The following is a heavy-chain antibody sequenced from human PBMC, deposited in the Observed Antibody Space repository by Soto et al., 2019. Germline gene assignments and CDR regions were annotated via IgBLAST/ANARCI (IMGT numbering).Heavy chain of an antibody. CDR1: GYSFTSYW. D-gene: IGHD4-17*01. Sequence: XESLKISCKGSGYSFTSYWISWVRQMPGKGLEWMGRIDPSDSYTNYSPSFQGHVTISADKSISTAYLQWSSLKASDTAMYYCARGRTTVTTNYYYYGMDVWGQGTTVTVSS. CDR2: IDPSDSYT. J-gene: IGHJ6*02. CDR3: ARGRTTVTTNYYYYGMDV. V-gene: IGHV5-10-1*01.